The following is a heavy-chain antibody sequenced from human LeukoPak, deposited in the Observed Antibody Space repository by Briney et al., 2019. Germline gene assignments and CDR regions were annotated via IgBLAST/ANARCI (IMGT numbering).Heavy chain of an antibody. CDR3: ASNYDILTGPDAFDI. Sequence: SETLSLTCAVHGGSFSGYYWSWIRQPPGKGLEWIGEISHSGSTNYNPSLKSRVTISVDTSKNQFSLKLSSVTAADTAVYYCASNYDILTGPDAFDIWGQGTMLTVSS. J-gene: IGHJ3*02. CDR2: ISHSGST. D-gene: IGHD3-9*01. V-gene: IGHV4-34*01. CDR1: GGSFSGYY.